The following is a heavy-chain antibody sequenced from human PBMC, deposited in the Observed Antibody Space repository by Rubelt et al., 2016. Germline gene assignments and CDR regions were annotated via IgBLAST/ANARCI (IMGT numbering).Heavy chain of an antibody. CDR2: ISYDGSNK. CDR3: ARAWSSSWPYFDY. J-gene: IGHJ4*02. Sequence: GGGLVQPGGSLRLSCAASGFTFSSYAMHWVRQAPGKGLEWVAVISYDGSNKYYADSVKGRFTISRDNAKNSLYLQMNSLRDEDTAVYYCARAWSSSWPYFDYWGQGSLVTVSS. V-gene: IGHV3-30*04. CDR1: GFTFSSYA. D-gene: IGHD6-13*01.